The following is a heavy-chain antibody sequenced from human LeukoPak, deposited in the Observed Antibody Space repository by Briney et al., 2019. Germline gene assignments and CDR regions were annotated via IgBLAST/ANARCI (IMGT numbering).Heavy chain of an antibody. D-gene: IGHD2-15*01. CDR3: ARGYSRAAFDI. J-gene: IGHJ3*02. CDR1: GFTFDDYA. Sequence: GGSLRLSCAASGFTFDDYAMHWVRQAPGKGLEWVSGISWNSGSIGYADSVKGRFTISRDNAKDSLYLQMNSLRAEDTALYYCARGYSRAAFDIWGQGTMVTVSS. CDR2: ISWNSGSI. V-gene: IGHV3-9*01.